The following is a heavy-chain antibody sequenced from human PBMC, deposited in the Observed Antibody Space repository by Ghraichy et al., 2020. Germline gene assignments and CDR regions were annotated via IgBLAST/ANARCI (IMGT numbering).Heavy chain of an antibody. J-gene: IGHJ4*02. D-gene: IGHD1-20*01. V-gene: IGHV4-34*01. CDR3: ARLKAITGTTDYFDY. CDR2: LNHGGST. Sequence: SETLSLTCGVSGGSFSGHSWTWIRQPPGKGLEWIGDLNHGGSTSYNPSLKSRVTISVDTSKNQFSLKLSSVTAADTAVYYCARLKAITGTTDYFDYWGQGTLVTVSS. CDR1: GGSFSGHS.